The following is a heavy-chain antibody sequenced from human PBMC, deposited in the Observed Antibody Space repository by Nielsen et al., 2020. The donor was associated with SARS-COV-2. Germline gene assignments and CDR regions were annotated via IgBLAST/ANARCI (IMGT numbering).Heavy chain of an antibody. CDR2: ISSSSSTI. V-gene: IGHV3-48*01. CDR1: GFTFSSYS. CDR3: AKDITGDYYYYGMDV. Sequence: GESLKISCAASGFTFSSYSMNWVRQAPGKGLEWVSYISSSSSTIYYADSVKGRFTISRDNAKNSLYLQMNSLRAEDTALYYCAKDITGDYYYYGMDVWGQGTTVTVSS. D-gene: IGHD1-14*01. J-gene: IGHJ6*02.